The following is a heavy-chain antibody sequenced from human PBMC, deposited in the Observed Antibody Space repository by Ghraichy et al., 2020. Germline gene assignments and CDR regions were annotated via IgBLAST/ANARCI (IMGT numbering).Heavy chain of an antibody. CDR3: AKDKGGGGLSGMDV. CDR2: ISWNSGSI. CDR1: GFTFDDYA. J-gene: IGHJ6*02. V-gene: IGHV3-9*03. D-gene: IGHD2-15*01. Sequence: GGSLRLSCAASGFTFDDYAMHWVRQAPGKGLEWVSGISWNSGSIGYADSVKGRFTISRDNAKNSVYLQMNSLRAEDMALYYCAKDKGGGGLSGMDVWGQGTTVTVSS.